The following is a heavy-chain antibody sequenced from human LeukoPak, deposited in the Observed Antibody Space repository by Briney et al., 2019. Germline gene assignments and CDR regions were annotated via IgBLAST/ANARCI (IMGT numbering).Heavy chain of an antibody. Sequence: GGSLRLSCAASGFPLRSYAMSWVRQAPGKGLEWVSGFNAGGGPTYYADSVKGRFTLSRDNSENTLFLQMNSLRAEDTAVYYCAKQEIVVVPGDRASIDYWGQGTLVTVSS. CDR3: AKQEIVVVPGDRASIDY. CDR2: FNAGGGPT. V-gene: IGHV3-23*01. J-gene: IGHJ4*02. CDR1: GFPLRSYA. D-gene: IGHD2-2*01.